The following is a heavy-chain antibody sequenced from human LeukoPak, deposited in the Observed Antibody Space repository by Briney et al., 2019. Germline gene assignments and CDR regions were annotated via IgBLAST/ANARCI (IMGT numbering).Heavy chain of an antibody. V-gene: IGHV3-7*01. CDR2: IKQDGSEK. Sequence: PGGSLRLSCAASGFTINNYWMSWVRQAPGKGLEWVANIKQDGSEKYYVDSVKGRFTISRDNAKNSVYLQMNSLRAEDTAVYYCARDFGTYYYDSSGYSWGQGTLVTVSS. CDR3: ARDFGTYYYDSSGYS. D-gene: IGHD3-22*01. J-gene: IGHJ4*02. CDR1: GFTINNYW.